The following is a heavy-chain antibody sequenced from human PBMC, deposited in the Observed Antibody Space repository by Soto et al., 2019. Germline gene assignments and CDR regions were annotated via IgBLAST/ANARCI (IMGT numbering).Heavy chain of an antibody. D-gene: IGHD4-17*01. J-gene: IGHJ5*01. Sequence: GGSLRLSCAASGFPFSSYAMTWVRQAPGKGLEWVSGVSASGGSTFYADFVKGRVTISRDNSKRMVFLQMDSLRAEDTAVYYCASSPPTDYGDFFDSWGQGTLVTVSS. V-gene: IGHV3-23*01. CDR3: ASSPPTDYGDFFDS. CDR1: GFPFSSYA. CDR2: VSASGGST.